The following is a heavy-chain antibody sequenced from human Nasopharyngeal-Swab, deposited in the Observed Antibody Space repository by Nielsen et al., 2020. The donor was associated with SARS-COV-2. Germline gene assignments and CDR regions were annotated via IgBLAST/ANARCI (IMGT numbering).Heavy chain of an antibody. CDR2: IYSGGST. D-gene: IGHD6-19*01. CDR1: GFTVSSNY. Sequence: GGSLRLSCAASGFTVSSNYMSWVRQAPGKGLEWVSVIYSGGSTYYIDSVKGRFTVSRDNSRNTLYLQMNSLRPEDTAVYYCAREKAVAGIGGYHYYGMDVWGQGTTATVSS. J-gene: IGHJ6*02. V-gene: IGHV3-53*05. CDR3: AREKAVAGIGGYHYYGMDV.